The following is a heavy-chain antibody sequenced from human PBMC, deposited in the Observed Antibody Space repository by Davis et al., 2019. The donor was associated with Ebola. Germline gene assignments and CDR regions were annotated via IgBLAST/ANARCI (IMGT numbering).Heavy chain of an antibody. J-gene: IGHJ6*03. CDR2: INPNSGGT. CDR3: ARDGGGSSPFGYYYYYYMDA. Sequence: AASVKVSCKASGYTFTGYYMHWVRQAPGQGLEWMGWINPNSGGTNYAQKFQGWVTMTRDTSISTAYMELSRLRSDDTAVYYCARDGGGSSPFGYYYYYYMDAWGKGTTVTVSS. V-gene: IGHV1-2*04. CDR1: GYTFTGYY. D-gene: IGHD2-15*01.